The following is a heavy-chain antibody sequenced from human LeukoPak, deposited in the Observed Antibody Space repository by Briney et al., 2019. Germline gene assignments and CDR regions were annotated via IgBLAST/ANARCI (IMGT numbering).Heavy chain of an antibody. CDR2: IIPIFGTA. D-gene: IGHD5-18*01. Sequence: SVKVSCKASGGTFSSYAISWVRQAPGQGLEWMGGIIPIFGTANYAQKFQGRVTITADESTSTAYMELSSLRSEDTAVYYCARGPYGTAMEQFDYWGQETLVTVSS. J-gene: IGHJ4*02. CDR3: ARGPYGTAMEQFDY. CDR1: GGTFSSYA. V-gene: IGHV1-69*13.